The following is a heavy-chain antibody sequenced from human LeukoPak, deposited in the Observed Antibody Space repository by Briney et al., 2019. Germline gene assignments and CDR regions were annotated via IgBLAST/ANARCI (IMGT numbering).Heavy chain of an antibody. CDR1: VGFISNLY. V-gene: IGHV4-4*07. CDR3: ARGPGTSSSYAFDI. J-gene: IGHJ3*02. CDR2: VYATGST. Sequence: SETLSLTCTVSVGFISNLYWSWIRQPAGEGLECIGRVYATGSTNYNPSLKSRVTMSVDTSKNQFSLKLSSVTAADTAVYYCARGPGTSSSYAFDIWGQGTMVTVSS. D-gene: IGHD2-8*01.